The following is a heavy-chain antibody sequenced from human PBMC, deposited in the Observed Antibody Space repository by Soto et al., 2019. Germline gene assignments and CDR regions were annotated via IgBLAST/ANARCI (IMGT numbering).Heavy chain of an antibody. J-gene: IGHJ6*02. CDR2: INPNSGGT. Sequence: ASVKVSCKASGYTFTVYYMHWVRQAPGQGLEWMGWINPNSGGTNYAQKFQGWVTMTRDTSISTAYMELSRLRSDDTAVYYCARGGSLWFGELSAYYYGMDVWGQGTTVTVS. V-gene: IGHV1-2*04. CDR1: GYTFTVYY. D-gene: IGHD3-10*01. CDR3: ARGGSLWFGELSAYYYGMDV.